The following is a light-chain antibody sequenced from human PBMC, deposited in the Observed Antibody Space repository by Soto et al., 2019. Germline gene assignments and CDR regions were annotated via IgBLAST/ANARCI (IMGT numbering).Light chain of an antibody. J-gene: IGKJ1*01. V-gene: IGKV1-5*03. CDR2: KAS. CDR1: QTISSW. Sequence: DIPMTQSPSTLSGSVGDRVTITCRASQTISSWLAWYQQKPGKAPKPLIYKASTLKSGVPSRFSGSGSGTEFTLTISSLQPDDFATYYCQHYNSYPPWTFGQGTKVDIK. CDR3: QHYNSYPPWT.